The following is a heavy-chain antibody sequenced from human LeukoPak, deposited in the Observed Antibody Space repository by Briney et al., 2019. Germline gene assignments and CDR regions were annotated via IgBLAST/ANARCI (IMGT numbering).Heavy chain of an antibody. CDR2: INPNSGVT. D-gene: IGHD2-2*01. Sequence: ASVKVSCKPSGYTFTVNYLHWVRQAPGQGLEWVGWINPNSGVTGYAQNFQGRVTMTRDTSISTAYMELSSLTSDDTAVYYCTRGAGTSWFDYWGQGSLVNVSS. V-gene: IGHV1-2*02. J-gene: IGHJ4*02. CDR1: GYTFTVNY. CDR3: TRGAGTSWFDY.